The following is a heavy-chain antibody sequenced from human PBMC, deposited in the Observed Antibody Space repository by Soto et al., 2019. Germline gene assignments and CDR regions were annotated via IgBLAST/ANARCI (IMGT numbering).Heavy chain of an antibody. Sequence: QVQLQESGPGLVKPSETLSLTCTVSGGSISSYYWIWIRQPAGKGLEWIGYISYSGSTNYNPSLKSRPTRSVDTSKNQFSLKLRSVTAADTAVYYCARASPYGDYALDYWGQGTLVTVSS. D-gene: IGHD4-17*01. CDR2: ISYSGST. V-gene: IGHV4-59*01. CDR1: GGSISSYY. J-gene: IGHJ4*02. CDR3: ARASPYGDYALDY.